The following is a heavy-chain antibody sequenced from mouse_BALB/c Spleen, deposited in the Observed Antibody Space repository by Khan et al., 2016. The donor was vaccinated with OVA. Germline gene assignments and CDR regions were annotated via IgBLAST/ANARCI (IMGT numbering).Heavy chain of an antibody. Sequence: QVQLKESGPGLVAPSQSPSITCTVSGFSLTDYAVSWILQPPGKGLEWLGGIWRGGSKYYNSALKSRLSISKVNSKSKAFLKMISLQTDDTAMYYCAKDPPYYAMDYWGQGTSVTVSS. CDR1: GFSLTDYA. J-gene: IGHJ4*01. CDR2: IWRGGSK. CDR3: AKDPPYYAMDY. V-gene: IGHV2-6-5*01.